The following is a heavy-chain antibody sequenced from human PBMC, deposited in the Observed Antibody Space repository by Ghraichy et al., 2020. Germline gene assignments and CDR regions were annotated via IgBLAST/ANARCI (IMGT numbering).Heavy chain of an antibody. Sequence: SGPTLVKPTQTLTLTCTFSGFSLSTSGVGVGWIRQPPGKALECLAFIYWNDDQRYSASLKSRLSITKDTSKNEVFLTITNMDPMDTATYYCARRLKYGTYSRDDLFDPWGQGTLVTVSS. CDR2: IYWNDDQ. CDR1: GFSLSTSGVG. D-gene: IGHD3-10*01. V-gene: IGHV2-5*01. J-gene: IGHJ5*02. CDR3: ARRLKYGTYSRDDLFDP.